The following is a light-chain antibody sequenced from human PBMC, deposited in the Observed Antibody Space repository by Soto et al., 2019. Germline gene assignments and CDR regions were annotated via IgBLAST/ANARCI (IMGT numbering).Light chain of an antibody. Sequence: QSVLTQPPSASGTPGQRVSIPCSGASSNIGGNSVNWYQQLPGTAPTLLIYSNDRRPSGVPDRFSASKSGTSASLAISGLQSEDEADYYCAAWDDTLNGVVFGGGTQLTVL. CDR3: AAWDDTLNGVV. J-gene: IGLJ2*01. CDR1: SSNIGGNS. CDR2: SND. V-gene: IGLV1-44*01.